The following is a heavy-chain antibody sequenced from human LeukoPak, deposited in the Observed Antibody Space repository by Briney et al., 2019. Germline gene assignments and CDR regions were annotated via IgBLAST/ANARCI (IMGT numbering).Heavy chain of an antibody. CDR3: ARILEYSSLGSYMDV. D-gene: IGHD6-6*01. J-gene: IGHJ6*03. Sequence: ASVKVSCKASGYTFTSYGISWVRQAPGQGLEWMGWINPNSGGTNYAQKFQGRVTMTRDTSISTAYMELSRLRSDDTAVYYCARILEYSSLGSYMDVWGKGTTVTVSS. CDR2: INPNSGGT. V-gene: IGHV1-2*02. CDR1: GYTFTSYG.